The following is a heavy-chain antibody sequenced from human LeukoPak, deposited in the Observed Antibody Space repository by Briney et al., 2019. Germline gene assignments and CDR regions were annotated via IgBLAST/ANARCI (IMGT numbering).Heavy chain of an antibody. CDR3: ARAEIHGGAFDY. J-gene: IGHJ4*02. D-gene: IGHD4-23*01. CDR2: IIPIFGTA. CDR1: GGTFSSYA. V-gene: IGHV1-69*05. Sequence: SVKVSCKASGGTFSSYAISWVRQAPGQGLEWMGRIIPIFGTANYAQKFQGRVTITTDESTSTAYMELSSLRSEDTAVYYCARAEIHGGAFDYWGQGTLVTVSS.